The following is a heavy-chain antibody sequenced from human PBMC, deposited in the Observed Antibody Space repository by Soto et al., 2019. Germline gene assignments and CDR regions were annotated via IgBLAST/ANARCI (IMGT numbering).Heavy chain of an antibody. V-gene: IGHV3-33*01. D-gene: IGHD3-10*01. CDR2: IWYDGSNK. J-gene: IGHJ4*02. Sequence: QVQLVESGGGVVQPGRSLRLSCAASGFTFSSYGMHWVRQAPGKGLEWVAVIWYDGSNKYYADSVKGRFTISRDNSKNTLYLQMNSLRAEDTAVYYCAREGGGWFGEIDYWGQGTLVTVSS. CDR1: GFTFSSYG. CDR3: AREGGGWFGEIDY.